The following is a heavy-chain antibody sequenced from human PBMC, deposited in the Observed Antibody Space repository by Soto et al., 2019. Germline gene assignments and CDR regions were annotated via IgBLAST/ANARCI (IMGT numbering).Heavy chain of an antibody. V-gene: IGHV5-51*01. CDR3: ARRPGSWFDP. J-gene: IGHJ5*02. CDR2: IFPSDSDT. D-gene: IGHD3-10*01. Sequence: GESLKISCKGSGCSFTTSWIGWVRQMPGKGLEWMGIIFPSDSDTRYSPSFQGQVTISVDKSISTAYLQWSSLKASDTAMYYCARRPGSWFDPWGQGTLVTVSS. CDR1: GCSFTTSW.